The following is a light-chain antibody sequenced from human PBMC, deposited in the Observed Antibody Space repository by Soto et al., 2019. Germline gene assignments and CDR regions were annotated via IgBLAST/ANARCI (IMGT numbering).Light chain of an antibody. CDR3: QQTFSIPLT. V-gene: IGKV1-39*01. J-gene: IGKJ4*01. CDR1: QXXXTY. Sequence: QSPSXLSASVGDXVTITCRASQXXXTYLNWYQQKSGKAPNLLIYGASSSQIGVPSRFSGSGSGTDFTLTISSLQPEDFATYYCQQTFSIPLTFGGGTTVEMK. CDR2: GAS.